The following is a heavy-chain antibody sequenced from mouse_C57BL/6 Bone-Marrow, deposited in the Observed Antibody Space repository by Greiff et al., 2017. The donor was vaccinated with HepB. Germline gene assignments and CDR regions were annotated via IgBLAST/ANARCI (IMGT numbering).Heavy chain of an antibody. CDR3: ARRGLRLGLYAMDY. D-gene: IGHD2-4*01. CDR2: IYPGSGST. J-gene: IGHJ4*01. Sequence: QVQLQQPGAELVKPGASVKMSCKASGYNFTSYWITWVKQRPGQGLEWIGDIYPGSGSTNYNEKFKSKATLTVDTSSSTAYMQLSSLTSEDSAVYYCARRGLRLGLYAMDYWGQGTSVTVSS. CDR1: GYNFTSYW. V-gene: IGHV1-55*01.